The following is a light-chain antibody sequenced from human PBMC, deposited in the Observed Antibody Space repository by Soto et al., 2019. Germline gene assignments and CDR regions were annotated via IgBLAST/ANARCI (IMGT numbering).Light chain of an antibody. Sequence: QSVLTQPASVSGSPGQSITISCTGTSSDVGSYNLVSWYQQHPGKAPKLMIYEVSKRPSGVSNRFSGSKSGNTASLTISGLQAEDEADYYCCSYAGGRVFGGGTKVTVL. CDR3: CSYAGGRV. CDR1: SSDVGSYNL. J-gene: IGLJ3*02. CDR2: EVS. V-gene: IGLV2-23*02.